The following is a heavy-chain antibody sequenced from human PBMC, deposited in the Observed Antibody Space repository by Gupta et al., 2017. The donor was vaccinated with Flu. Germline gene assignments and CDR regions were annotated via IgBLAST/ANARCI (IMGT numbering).Heavy chain of an antibody. Sequence: VQPGGSLRLSCAASGFTFSAFAMTWVRQAPGRGLEWVSSIRGDNFATWYADSVRGRFSISRDNFENTVTMQMDNLGVEDTAVYYCATARDGGQLFGYWGQGPPVTVSS. V-gene: IGHV3-23*01. J-gene: IGHJ4*02. CDR3: ATARDGGQLFGY. CDR1: GFTFSAFA. D-gene: IGHD5-18*01. CDR2: IRGDNFAT.